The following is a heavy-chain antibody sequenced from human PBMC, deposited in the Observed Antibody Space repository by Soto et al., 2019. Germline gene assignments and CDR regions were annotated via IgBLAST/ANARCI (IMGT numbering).Heavy chain of an antibody. J-gene: IGHJ3*02. D-gene: IGHD2-8*01. CDR2: IYYSGST. Sequence: SETLSLTCTVSGGSISSSSYYWGWIRQPPGRGLEWIGSIYYSGSTYYNPSLKSRVTISVDTSKNQFSLKLSSVTAADTAVYYCARRGYYAISAFDIWGQGTMVTVSS. CDR1: GGSISSSSYY. CDR3: ARRGYYAISAFDI. V-gene: IGHV4-39*01.